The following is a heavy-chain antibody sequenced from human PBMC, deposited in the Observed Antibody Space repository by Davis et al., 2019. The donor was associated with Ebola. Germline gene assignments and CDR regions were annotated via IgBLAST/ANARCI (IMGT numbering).Heavy chain of an antibody. CDR2: ISSSSSTI. CDR3: ARDRGYSYGTDNYYYGMDV. V-gene: IGHV3-48*01. CDR1: GFTFSSYS. D-gene: IGHD5-18*01. Sequence: GESLKISCAASGFTFSSYSMNWVRQAPGKGLEWVSYISSSSSTIYYADSVKGRFTISRDNSKNTLYLQMNSLRAEDTAVYYCARDRGYSYGTDNYYYGMDVWGQGTTVTVSS. J-gene: IGHJ6*02.